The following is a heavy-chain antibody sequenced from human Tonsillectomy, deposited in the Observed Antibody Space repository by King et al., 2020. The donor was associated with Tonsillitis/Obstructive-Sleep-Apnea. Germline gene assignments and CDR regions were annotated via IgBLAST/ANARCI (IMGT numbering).Heavy chain of an antibody. V-gene: IGHV5-10-1*03. J-gene: IGHJ6*02. CDR2: IDPSDSYT. CDR3: AVTTVVTPPYYYYYGMDV. CDR1: GYSFTSYW. Sequence: VQLVESGAEVKKPGESLRISCKGSGYSFTSYWISWVRQMPGKGLEWMGRIDPSDSYTNYSPSFQGHVTISAEKSISTAYLQWSSLKASDTAMYYCAVTTVVTPPYYYYYGMDVWGQGTTVTVSS. D-gene: IGHD4-23*01.